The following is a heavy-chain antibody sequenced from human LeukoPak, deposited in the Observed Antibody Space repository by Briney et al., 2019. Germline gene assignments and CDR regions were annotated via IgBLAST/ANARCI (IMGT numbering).Heavy chain of an antibody. Sequence: ASVKVTCKASGYTFTSYYMHWVRQAPGQGLEWMGIINPSGGSTSYAQKFQGRVTMTRDTSTSTVYMELSSLRSEDTAVYYCARASVAVAGPLGGGDYGMDVWGQGTTVTVSS. J-gene: IGHJ6*02. D-gene: IGHD6-19*01. V-gene: IGHV1-46*01. CDR1: GYTFTSYY. CDR3: ARASVAVAGPLGGGDYGMDV. CDR2: INPSGGST.